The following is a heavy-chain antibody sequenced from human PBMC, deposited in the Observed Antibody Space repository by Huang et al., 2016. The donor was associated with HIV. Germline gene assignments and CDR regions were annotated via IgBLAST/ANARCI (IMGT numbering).Heavy chain of an antibody. D-gene: IGHD3-10*01. V-gene: IGHV4-39*01. CDR3: AKQERGAFREEVLSS. J-gene: IGHJ4*02. Sequence: QLQLQESGPGLVKPSETLSLSCNVSGGSISSRSFYWGWIRQPPGKGLEWIGSVYSTGTTYYNPSLKSRVIISVDTSKNLFSLNLKSVTAADMAIYYCAKQERGAFREEVLSSWGQGTLVTVSP. CDR2: VYSTGTT. CDR1: GGSISSRSFY.